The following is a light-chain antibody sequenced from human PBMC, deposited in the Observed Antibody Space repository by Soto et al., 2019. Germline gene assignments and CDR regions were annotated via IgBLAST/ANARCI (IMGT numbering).Light chain of an antibody. Sequence: QSALTQPASVSGSPGQSITISCTGTSSDVENYNIVSWYQQHPGKAPKLMIYEGSKRPSGVSNRFSGSKSGNTSSLTISGLQTEDEADYYCCSYAGSGSYVFGTGTKLTVL. CDR1: SSDVENYNI. J-gene: IGLJ1*01. CDR2: EGS. V-gene: IGLV2-23*01. CDR3: CSYAGSGSYV.